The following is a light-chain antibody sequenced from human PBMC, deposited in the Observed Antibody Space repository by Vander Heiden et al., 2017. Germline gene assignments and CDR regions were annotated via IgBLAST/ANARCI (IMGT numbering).Light chain of an antibody. CDR2: AAS. CDR3: QKENSSPRT. J-gene: IGKJ1*01. V-gene: IGKV1-27*01. CDR1: QGITNY. Sequence: DIQMTQSPSSLSASVGDRVTITCRASQGITNYLAWYQQKPGKVPKLLIYAASSLQSGVPSRFSGSRSGTEFTLTINSLQPEDVATYYCQKENSSPRTFGQGTKVEIK.